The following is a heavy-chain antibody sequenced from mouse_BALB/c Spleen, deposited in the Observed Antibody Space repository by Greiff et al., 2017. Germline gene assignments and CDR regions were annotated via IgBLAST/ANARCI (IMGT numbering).Heavy chain of an antibody. CDR3: TRATGYYAMDY. CDR1: GYTFTSYY. Sequence: QVQLQQSGAELVKPGASVKLSCKASGYTFTSYYMYWVKQRPGQGLEWIGEINPSNGGTNFNEKFKSKATLTVDKSSSTAYMQLSSLTSEDSAVYYCTRATGYYAMDYWGQGTSVTVSS. J-gene: IGHJ4*01. V-gene: IGHV1S81*02. CDR2: INPSNGGT.